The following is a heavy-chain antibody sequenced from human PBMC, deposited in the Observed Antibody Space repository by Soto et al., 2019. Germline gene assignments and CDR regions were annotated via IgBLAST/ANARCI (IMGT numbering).Heavy chain of an antibody. CDR2: IIPIFRST. CDR1: GGTFNSYA. V-gene: IGHV1-69*06. J-gene: IGHJ2*01. CDR3: SRVLHTPYGSCWRSLYWYVDL. Sequence: QVQLVQSGAEVKKPGSSVKVSCKASGGTFNSYALTWVRQAPGHGLEWMGGIIPIFRSTNYALKFQFRVTITTNRSTSTAYMELSSLRSNDMDVYYCSRVLHTPYGSCWRSLYWYVDLGVRCSLVTVSS. D-gene: IGHD2-15*01.